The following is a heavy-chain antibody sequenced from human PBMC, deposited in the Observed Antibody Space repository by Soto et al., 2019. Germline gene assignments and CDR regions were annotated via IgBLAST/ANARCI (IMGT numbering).Heavy chain of an antibody. CDR1: GFTLGDDA. V-gene: IGHV3-49*03. Sequence: PGGSLRLSWTASGFTLGDDAMSWFRQAPGKGREWVGFIRSKPYDGTTEYAASAKGRFTISRDDSKSIAYLQMNSLKTEDTAVYYCANDLFSMVRGASYYSYGMDVWGQGTTVTVSS. J-gene: IGHJ6*02. CDR2: IRSKPYDGTT. D-gene: IGHD3-10*01. CDR3: ANDLFSMVRGASYYSYGMDV.